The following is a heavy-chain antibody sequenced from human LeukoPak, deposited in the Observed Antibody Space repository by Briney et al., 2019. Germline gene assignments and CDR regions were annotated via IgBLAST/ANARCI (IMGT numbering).Heavy chain of an antibody. V-gene: IGHV3-7*01. J-gene: IGHJ4*02. CDR1: GLSISNFW. CDR2: IDKDGNEI. Sequence: GGSLRLSCAASGLSISNFWMHWVRQAPGKGLEWVAIIDKDGNEIKYVDSVKGRFTLSRDNAKNSVYLQMNNLRTEDTALYYCVTGGDKWNDFEYWGQGTLVTVSS. D-gene: IGHD1-1*01. CDR3: VTGGDKWNDFEY.